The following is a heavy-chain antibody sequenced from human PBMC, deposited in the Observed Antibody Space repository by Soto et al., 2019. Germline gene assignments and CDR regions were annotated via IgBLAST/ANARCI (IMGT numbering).Heavy chain of an antibody. J-gene: IGHJ4*02. CDR1: GFTFSSYG. D-gene: IGHD3-9*01. CDR2: IWYDGSNK. CDR3: ARGFQLGYYAILTGPYYFDY. Sequence: GGSLRLSCAASGFTFSSYGMHWVRQAPGKGLEWVAVIWYDGSNKYYADSVKGRFTISRDNSKNTLYLQMNSLRAEDTAVYYCARGFQLGYYAILTGPYYFDYWGQGTLVTVSS. V-gene: IGHV3-33*01.